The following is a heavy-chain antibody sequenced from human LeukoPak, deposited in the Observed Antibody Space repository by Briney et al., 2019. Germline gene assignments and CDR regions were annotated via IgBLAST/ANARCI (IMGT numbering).Heavy chain of an antibody. CDR1: GFTFSDFG. CDR3: ARATQLSNERSQLLYYFYHMDV. D-gene: IGHD6-19*01. CDR2: ISGNGGST. V-gene: IGHV3-64*02. Sequence: GGSLRLSCAVSGFTFSDFGMHWVRQAPGKGLEYVAAISGNGGSTYHAASVRGRFTISRDNSKNMLYLQMGSLRVEDMALYYCARATQLSNERSQLLYYFYHMDVWGKGTTVTVSS. J-gene: IGHJ6*03.